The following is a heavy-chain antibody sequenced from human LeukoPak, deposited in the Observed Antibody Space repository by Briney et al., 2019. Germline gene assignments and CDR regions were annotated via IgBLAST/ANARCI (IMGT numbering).Heavy chain of an antibody. J-gene: IGHJ4*02. V-gene: IGHV4-34*01. Sequence: SETLSLTCAVYGGSFSGYYWSWIRQPPGKGLEWIGEINHSGSTNYNPSLKSRVTISVDTSKNQSSLKLSSVTAADTAVYYCARHYYDSSGYFPPRYWGQGTLVTVSS. CDR1: GGSFSGYY. CDR3: ARHYYDSSGYFPPRY. CDR2: INHSGST. D-gene: IGHD3-22*01.